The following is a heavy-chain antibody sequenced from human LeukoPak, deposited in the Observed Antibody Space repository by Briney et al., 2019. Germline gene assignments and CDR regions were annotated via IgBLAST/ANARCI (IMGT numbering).Heavy chain of an antibody. J-gene: IGHJ4*02. V-gene: IGHV3-23*01. CDR1: GFTFSIYA. CDR3: AKGQASVTYKYFFDY. CDR2: ISDQT. D-gene: IGHD4-17*01. Sequence: GGSLRLSCVVSGFTFSIYAMAWVRQAPGKGLEWVSGISDQTYYTDSVRGRFTISRDNSKNTLYLQMNSLRAEDTAVYYCAKGQASVTYKYFFDYWGQGTLVTVSS.